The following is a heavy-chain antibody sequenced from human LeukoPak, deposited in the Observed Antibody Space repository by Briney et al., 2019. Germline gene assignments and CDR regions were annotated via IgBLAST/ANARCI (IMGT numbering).Heavy chain of an antibody. CDR3: ARAIVEAPNAFDI. CDR2: IYTSGST. V-gene: IGHV4-4*07. D-gene: IGHD1-26*01. CDR1: GGSISSYH. Sequence: SETLSLTCTVSGGSISSYHWNWIRQPAGKGLEWIGRIYTSGSTNYNPSLKSRVTISVDNSKNQFSLKLSSVTAADTAVYYCARAIVEAPNAFDIWGQGTMVTVSS. J-gene: IGHJ3*02.